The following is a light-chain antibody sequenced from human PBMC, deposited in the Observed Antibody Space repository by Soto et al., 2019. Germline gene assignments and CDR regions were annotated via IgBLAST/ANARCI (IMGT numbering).Light chain of an antibody. CDR2: GAS. J-gene: IGKJ1*01. V-gene: IGKV3-20*01. CDR1: QSVSSSY. Sequence: EIVLTQSPGTLSLSPGERATLSCRASQSVSSSYLAWYQQKPGQAPRLLIYGASSRATGIPDRFSGSGSGTGFTLTISRLAPEGVAVYYCQQYGSSPPTFGQGTKVEIK. CDR3: QQYGSSPPT.